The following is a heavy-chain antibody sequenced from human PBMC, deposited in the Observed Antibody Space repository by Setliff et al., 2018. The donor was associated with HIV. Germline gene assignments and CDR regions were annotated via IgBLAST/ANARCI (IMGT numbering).Heavy chain of an antibody. CDR2: IKSKTDGGTI. Sequence: GGSLRLSCAASGFTFSIAWMNWVRQAPGKGLEWVGRIKSKTDGGTIDYAAPVKGRFTISRDDSKNTLYLQKNSLKTEDTAVYYCTTDGIVVVPAAMPGDYYYGMDVWGQGTTVTVSS. CDR3: TTDGIVVVPAAMPGDYYYGMDV. D-gene: IGHD2-2*01. V-gene: IGHV3-15*01. CDR1: GFTFSIAW. J-gene: IGHJ6*02.